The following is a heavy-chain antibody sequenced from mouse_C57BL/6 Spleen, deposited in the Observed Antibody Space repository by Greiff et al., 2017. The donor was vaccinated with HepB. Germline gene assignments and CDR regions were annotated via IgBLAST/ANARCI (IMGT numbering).Heavy chain of an antibody. D-gene: IGHD2-4*01. Sequence: VQLQQPGAELVKPGASVKMSCKASGYTFTSYWITWVKQRPGQGLEWIGDIYPGSGSTNYNEKFKSKATMTGDTSSSTAYMQLSSLTSEDSAVYYCARRRDYDYAMDYWGQGTSVTVSS. CDR2: IYPGSGST. CDR3: ARRRDYDYAMDY. V-gene: IGHV1-55*01. CDR1: GYTFTSYW. J-gene: IGHJ4*01.